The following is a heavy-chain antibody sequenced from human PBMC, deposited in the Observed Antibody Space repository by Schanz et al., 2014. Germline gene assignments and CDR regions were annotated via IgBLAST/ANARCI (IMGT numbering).Heavy chain of an antibody. Sequence: QVQLVQSGAEVKKPGASVKVSCKASGYTFTSYDINWVRQAPGQGLEWLGWMNPNSGNPGFAQKFQGRVTITRDTSASTAYMELTSLRSDDTAVYYCARGGGPEDVFDIWGQGTILTVSS. CDR1: GYTFTSYD. CDR3: ARGGGPEDVFDI. CDR2: MNPNSGNP. J-gene: IGHJ3*02. V-gene: IGHV1-8*03.